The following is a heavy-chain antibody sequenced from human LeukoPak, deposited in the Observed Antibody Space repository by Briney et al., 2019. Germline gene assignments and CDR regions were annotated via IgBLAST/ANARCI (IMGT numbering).Heavy chain of an antibody. CDR1: GGSISSDY. J-gene: IGHJ4*02. V-gene: IGHV4-59*01. Sequence: SETLSLTCTVTGGSISSDYWSWIRQPPGKGLEWIGYIYYSGSTNYNPSLKSRVTISVDTSKNQCSLKLSSVTAADTAVYYCARIGHEDYYFDYWGQGTLVTVSS. CDR2: IYYSGST. CDR3: ARIGHEDYYFDY.